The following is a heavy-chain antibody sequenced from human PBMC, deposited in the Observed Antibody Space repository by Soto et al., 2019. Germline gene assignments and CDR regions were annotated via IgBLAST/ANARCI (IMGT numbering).Heavy chain of an antibody. J-gene: IGHJ4*02. CDR3: ARELYDILNGYYRATDY. D-gene: IGHD3-9*01. CDR2: IIPILGIA. V-gene: IGHV1-69*08. CDR1: VVTFSSYT. Sequence: QVQLVQSGAEVKKPGSSVKVSCKASVVTFSSYTISWVRQAPGQGLEWMGRIIPILGIANYAQKFQGRVTITEDKSTSTAYMELSSLRYEDTAVYYCARELYDILNGYYRATDYWGQGTLVTVSS.